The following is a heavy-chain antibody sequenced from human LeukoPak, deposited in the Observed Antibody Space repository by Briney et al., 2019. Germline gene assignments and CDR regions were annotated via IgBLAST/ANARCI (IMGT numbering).Heavy chain of an antibody. CDR1: GFTFSSYG. V-gene: IGHV3-30*02. Sequence: PGGSLRLSCAASGFTFSSYGMHWVRQAPGKGLEWVAFIRYDGSNKYYADSVKGRFTISRDNSKNTLYLQMNSLRAEDTAVYYCAKGYYDSSGYYCDYWGQGTLVTVSS. CDR3: AKGYYDSSGYYCDY. D-gene: IGHD3-22*01. CDR2: IRYDGSNK. J-gene: IGHJ4*02.